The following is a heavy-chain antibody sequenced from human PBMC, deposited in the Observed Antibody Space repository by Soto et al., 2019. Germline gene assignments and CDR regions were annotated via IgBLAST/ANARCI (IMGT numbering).Heavy chain of an antibody. D-gene: IGHD3-9*01. CDR3: ARDPLIITIGRSHAGPGEKRVMDV. CDR2: IWYDGSNK. J-gene: IGHJ6*02. CDR1: GFTFSSYG. V-gene: IGHV3-33*01. Sequence: GGSLILSCAASGFTFSSYGMHWVRQAPGKGLEWVAVIWYDGSNKYYADSVKGRFTISRDNSKNTLYLQMNSLRAEDTAVYYCARDPLIITIGRSHAGPGEKRVMDVWGQGTTVTVSS.